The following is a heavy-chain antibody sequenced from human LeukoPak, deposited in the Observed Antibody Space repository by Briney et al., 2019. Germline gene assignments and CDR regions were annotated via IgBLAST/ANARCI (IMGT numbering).Heavy chain of an antibody. CDR2: INHSGST. V-gene: IGHV4-34*01. J-gene: IGHJ4*02. CDR1: GGSFSGYY. Sequence: PSETLSLTCAVYGGSFSGYYWSWIRQPPGKGLEWIGEINHSGSTNYNPSLKSRVTISVDTSKNQFSLQLNSVTPEDTAVYYCARDRGMVYAIDDFDYWGQGTLVTVSS. CDR3: ARDRGMVYAIDDFDY. D-gene: IGHD2-8*01.